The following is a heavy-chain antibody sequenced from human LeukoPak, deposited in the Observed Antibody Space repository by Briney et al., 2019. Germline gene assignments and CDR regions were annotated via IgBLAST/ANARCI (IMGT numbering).Heavy chain of an antibody. D-gene: IGHD3-10*01. CDR2: IYSGGST. V-gene: IGHV3-66*01. J-gene: IGHJ2*01. Sequence: PGGSLRLSCAASGFTVSSNYMSWVRQAPGKGLEWVSVIYSGGSTYYADSVKGRFTISRDNSKNTLYLQMNSLRAEDTAVYYCARGDHWGVGFCDLWGRGTLVTVSS. CDR1: GFTVSSNY. CDR3: ARGDHWGVGFCDL.